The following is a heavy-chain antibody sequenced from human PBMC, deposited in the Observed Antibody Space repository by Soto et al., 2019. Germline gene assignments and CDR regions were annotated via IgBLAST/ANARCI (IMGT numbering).Heavy chain of an antibody. V-gene: IGHV3-30*18. CDR2: ISYDGSNE. D-gene: IGHD3-10*01. CDR3: AKDPAVGYYGSGSYYNFGWFDT. CDR1: GFTLSSFA. J-gene: IGHJ5*02. Sequence: WGSLRLSSAASGFTLSSFAMGWVRQAPGKGKERVAVISYDGSNEYYRDSVRGRFIISRDNSKNTVYLQMNSLRADDTAVYYCAKDPAVGYYGSGSYYNFGWFDTWGQGTLVTGSS.